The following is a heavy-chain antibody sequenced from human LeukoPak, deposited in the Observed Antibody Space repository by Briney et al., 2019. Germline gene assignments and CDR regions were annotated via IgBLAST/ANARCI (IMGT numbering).Heavy chain of an antibody. Sequence: PSEALSLTCAVYGGSFSGYYWSWIRQPPGKGLEWIGEINHSGSTNYNPSLKSRVTISVDTSKNQFSLKRSAVPAADTAVYYCPSPEPRAYYFDYWGQGTLVTVSS. J-gene: IGHJ4*02. CDR2: INHSGST. D-gene: IGHD1-14*01. CDR1: GGSFSGYY. V-gene: IGHV4-34*01. CDR3: PSPEPRAYYFDY.